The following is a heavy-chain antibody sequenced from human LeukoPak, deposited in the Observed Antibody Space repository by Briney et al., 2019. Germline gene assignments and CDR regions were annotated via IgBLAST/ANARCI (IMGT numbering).Heavy chain of an antibody. CDR3: ASQGYYDSSPFDP. Sequence: SETLSLTCAVSGASVSSGGYAWSWIRLPPGKGLEWIGYNGNSNYNPSLKSRVTISLDTSKNQLSLKLNSVTAADTAVYYCASQGYYDSSPFDPWGQGTLVTVSS. CDR1: GASVSSGGYA. CDR2: NGNS. V-gene: IGHV4-61*08. D-gene: IGHD3-22*01. J-gene: IGHJ5*02.